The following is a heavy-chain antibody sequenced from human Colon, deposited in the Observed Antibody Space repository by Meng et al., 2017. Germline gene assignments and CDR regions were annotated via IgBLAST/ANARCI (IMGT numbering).Heavy chain of an antibody. J-gene: IGHJ2*01. CDR1: GGYVSSGGYY. CDR2: IFYTGST. V-gene: IGHV4-31*03. CDR3: AGARATVTTLEPFNL. Sequence: QGALQDAGPGLVNPSQTLPLTCTVSGGYVSSGGYYWSWIRQRPGKGLEYIGYIFYTGSTYYSPSLKSRLTFSLDTSKNQFSLKLDFATAADTAVYYCAGARATVTTLEPFNLWGRGTLVTVSS. D-gene: IGHD4-17*01.